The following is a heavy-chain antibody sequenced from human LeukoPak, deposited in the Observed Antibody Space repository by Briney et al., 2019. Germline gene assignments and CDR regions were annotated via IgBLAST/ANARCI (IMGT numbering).Heavy chain of an antibody. J-gene: IGHJ4*02. V-gene: IGHV3-7*01. CDR1: GFTLSTYW. CDR2: IKQDGSHK. Sequence: PGGSLRLSCAASGFTLSTYWMSWVRQAPGKGLEWVADIKQDGSHKNYVDSVKGRFTISRDNAKNTLYLQMNSLRAYDTAVYYCARETPDSSGWDWGQGTLVTVSS. CDR3: ARETPDSSGWD. D-gene: IGHD6-19*01.